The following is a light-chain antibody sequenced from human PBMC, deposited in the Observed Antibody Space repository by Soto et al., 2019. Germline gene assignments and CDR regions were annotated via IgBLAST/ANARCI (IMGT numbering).Light chain of an antibody. Sequence: QSVLTQPASVSGSPGQSITISCTGTSSDVGGYKYVSWYQQHPDKAPKLINYDVTNRPSGISNRFSGSKSGNTASLTISGLQAEDEADYYCSSYTSSSSYVFGTGTKVTVL. CDR1: SSDVGGYKY. V-gene: IGLV2-14*01. CDR2: DVT. CDR3: SSYTSSSSYV. J-gene: IGLJ1*01.